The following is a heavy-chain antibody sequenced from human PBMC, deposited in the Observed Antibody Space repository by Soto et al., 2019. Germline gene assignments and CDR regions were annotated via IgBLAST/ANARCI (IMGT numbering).Heavy chain of an antibody. V-gene: IGHV3-30*18. CDR3: AKDLKWAPYYGMDV. D-gene: IGHD2-8*01. Sequence: PGGSLRLSCAASGFTFSSYGMHWVRQAPGKGLEWVAVISYDGSNKYYADSVKGRFTISRDNSKNTLYLQMNSLRAEDTAVYYCAKDLKWAPYYGMDVWGQGTTVTVSS. CDR2: ISYDGSNK. CDR1: GFTFSSYG. J-gene: IGHJ6*02.